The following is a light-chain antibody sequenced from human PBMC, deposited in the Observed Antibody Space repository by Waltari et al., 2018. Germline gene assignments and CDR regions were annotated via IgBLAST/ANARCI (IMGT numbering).Light chain of an antibody. V-gene: IGKV1-39*01. CDR1: QSVSRY. Sequence: DIKMTQSPSPLPASVGDQVTLTCRASQSVSRYLNWYQQRPGEAPNPLIFTTSNLQGGVPSRFSGSGSGTEFILTINSLQPEDFATYYCQQADGIPFTFGQGTKVEVK. CDR2: TTS. J-gene: IGKJ2*01. CDR3: QQADGIPFT.